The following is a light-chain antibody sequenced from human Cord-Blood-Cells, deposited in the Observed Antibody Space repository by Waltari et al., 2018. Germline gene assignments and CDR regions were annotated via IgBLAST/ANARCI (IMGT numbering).Light chain of an antibody. V-gene: IGLV1-47*01. J-gene: IGLJ3*02. Sequence: QSVLTQPPSASGTPGPRVTISCSGSSSNIGSNYVYWYQQLPGTAPKLLIYRNNQRPSGVPDRFSGSKSGTSASLAISGLRSEDEADYYCVAWDDSLSGPVFGGGTKLTVL. CDR3: VAWDDSLSGPV. CDR1: SSNIGSNY. CDR2: RNN.